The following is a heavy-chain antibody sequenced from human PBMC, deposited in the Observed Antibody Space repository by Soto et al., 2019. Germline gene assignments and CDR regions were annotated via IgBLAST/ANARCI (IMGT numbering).Heavy chain of an antibody. V-gene: IGHV1-69*13. CDR3: ARGSVRFLEWSATYYYYGMDV. J-gene: IGHJ6*02. D-gene: IGHD3-3*01. Sequence: SVKVSCKASGGTFSSYAISWVRQAPGQGLEWMGGIIPFFGRANYAQKFQGRVTITADESTSTAYMELSSLRSEDTAVYYCARGSVRFLEWSATYYYYGMDVWGQGTTVTVSS. CDR1: GGTFSSYA. CDR2: IIPFFGRA.